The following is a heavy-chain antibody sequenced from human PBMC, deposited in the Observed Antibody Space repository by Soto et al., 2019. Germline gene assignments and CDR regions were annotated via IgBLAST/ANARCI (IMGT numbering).Heavy chain of an antibody. CDR3: ASGKQLDRFDY. CDR2: MYNSGST. Sequence: LSLTCSVSGGSISGDHWSWVRQPPGKGLEWIGYMYNSGSTNNNPSLKSRVTISLDTSKNQVSLKLSSVTAADTAVYYCASGKQLDRFDYWGQGTQVTVSS. CDR1: GGSISGDH. J-gene: IGHJ4*02. D-gene: IGHD5-18*01. V-gene: IGHV4-59*01.